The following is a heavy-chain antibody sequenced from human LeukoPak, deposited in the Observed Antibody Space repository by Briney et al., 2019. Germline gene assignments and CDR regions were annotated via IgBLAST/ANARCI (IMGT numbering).Heavy chain of an antibody. CDR3: AKDLLARPDY. V-gene: IGHV3-23*01. D-gene: IGHD2/OR15-2a*01. Sequence: PGETLRLSCAASGFTFSSHAMTWVRQAPGKGLEWVSAISGSGGSTYYADSVKGRFTISRDNSKNTLYLQMNSLRAEDTAVYYCAKDLLARPDYWGQGTLVTVSS. J-gene: IGHJ4*02. CDR1: GFTFSSHA. CDR2: ISGSGGST.